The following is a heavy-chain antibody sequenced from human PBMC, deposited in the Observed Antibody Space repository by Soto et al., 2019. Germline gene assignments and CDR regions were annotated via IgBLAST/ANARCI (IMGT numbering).Heavy chain of an antibody. Sequence: GGSLRLSCAASGFTFSSYAMSWVRQAPGKGLEWVSAISGSGGSTYYADSVKGRFTISRDNSKNTLYLQMNSLRAEDTAVYYCANHIYCSGGSCFHPSPGYWGQGTLVTVSS. CDR1: GFTFSSYA. CDR2: ISGSGGST. CDR3: ANHIYCSGGSCFHPSPGY. V-gene: IGHV3-23*01. D-gene: IGHD2-15*01. J-gene: IGHJ4*02.